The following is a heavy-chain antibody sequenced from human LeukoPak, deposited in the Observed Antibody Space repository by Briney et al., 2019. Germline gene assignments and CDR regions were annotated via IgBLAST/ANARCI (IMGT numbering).Heavy chain of an antibody. CDR3: AKGRYQLLEVRPSCFDY. CDR2: ISGSGGST. V-gene: IGHV3-23*01. J-gene: IGHJ4*02. D-gene: IGHD2-2*01. Sequence: PGGSLRLSCAASGFSFRSHGMNWVRQAPGKGLEWVSAISGSGGSTYYADSVKGRFTISRDNSKNTLYLQMNSLRAEDTAVYYCAKGRYQLLEVRPSCFDYWGQGTLVTVSS. CDR1: GFSFRSHG.